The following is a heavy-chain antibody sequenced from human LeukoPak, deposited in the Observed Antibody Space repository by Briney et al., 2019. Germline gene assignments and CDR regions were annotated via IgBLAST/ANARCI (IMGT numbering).Heavy chain of an antibody. J-gene: IGHJ3*02. D-gene: IGHD6-13*01. V-gene: IGHV1-46*01. CDR2: INPSGGST. Sequence: ASVKVSCKASGYTFTGYYMHWVRQAPGQGLEWMGIINPSGGSTSYAQKFQGRVTMTRDMSTSTVYMELSSLRSEDTAVYYCARGKDSSSWYWFAFDIWGQGTMVTVSS. CDR3: ARGKDSSSWYWFAFDI. CDR1: GYTFTGYY.